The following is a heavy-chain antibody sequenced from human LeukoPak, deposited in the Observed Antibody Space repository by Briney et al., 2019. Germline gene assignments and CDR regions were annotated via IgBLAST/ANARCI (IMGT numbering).Heavy chain of an antibody. Sequence: PVGSLRLSCAASGFTFSTSNMNWVRQAPGKGLEWVSVIYSGGSTYYADSVKGRFTISRDNSKNTLYLQMNSLRAEDTAVYYCARLGIYSYDPDYWGQGTLVTVSS. CDR2: IYSGGST. D-gene: IGHD5-18*01. J-gene: IGHJ4*02. CDR1: GFTFSTSN. CDR3: ARLGIYSYDPDY. V-gene: IGHV3-53*01.